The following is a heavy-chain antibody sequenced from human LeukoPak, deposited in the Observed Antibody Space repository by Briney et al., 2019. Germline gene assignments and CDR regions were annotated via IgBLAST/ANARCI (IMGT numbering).Heavy chain of an antibody. D-gene: IGHD3-22*01. CDR2: INPSGGST. CDR1: GYTFSDYY. CDR3: ARNGPAEDSSGYLDY. J-gene: IGHJ4*02. V-gene: IGHV1-46*01. Sequence: ASVKVSCKASGYTFSDYYMHWVRQAPGQGLEWMGIINPSGGSTSYAQKFQGRVTMTRDMSTSTVYMELSSLRSEDTAVYYCARNGPAEDSSGYLDYWGQGTLVTVSS.